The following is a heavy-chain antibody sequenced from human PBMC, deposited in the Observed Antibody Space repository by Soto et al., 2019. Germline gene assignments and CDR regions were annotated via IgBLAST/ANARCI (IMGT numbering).Heavy chain of an antibody. CDR2: IYPGDSDA. CDR1: GYSFTSYW. CDR3: ARRGGTSDWYEDAFDI. V-gene: IGHV5-51*03. J-gene: IGHJ3*02. Sequence: EVQLVQSGAEVKKSGESLKISCKGFGYSFTSYWIGWVRQMPGKGLECMGIIYPGDSDARYSPSFQGQVTMSADKSISTAYLQWRSLKASDTAMYYCARRGGTSDWYEDAFDIWGQGTLVTVSS. D-gene: IGHD6-19*01.